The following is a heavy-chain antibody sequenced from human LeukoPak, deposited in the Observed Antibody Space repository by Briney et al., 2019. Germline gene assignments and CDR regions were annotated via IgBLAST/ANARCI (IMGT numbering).Heavy chain of an antibody. CDR3: ARVDGSSGYYFYLGSYNWFDP. D-gene: IGHD3-22*01. V-gene: IGHV3-7*01. J-gene: IGHJ5*02. CDR2: IKQDGSEK. CDR1: GFTFSSYW. Sequence: GGSLRLSCAASGFTFSSYWMSWVRQAPGKGLEWVANIKQDGSEKYYVDSVKGRFTISRDNAKNSLYLQMNSLRAEDTAVYYCARVDGSSGYYFYLGSYNWFDPWGQGTLVTVSS.